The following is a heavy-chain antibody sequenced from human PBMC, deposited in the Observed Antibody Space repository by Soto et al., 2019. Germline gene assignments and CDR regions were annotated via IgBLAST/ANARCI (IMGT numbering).Heavy chain of an antibody. J-gene: IGHJ4*02. V-gene: IGHV5-51*01. Sequence: GESLKISCKAAGYSFTTSWCGWVRQVPGKGLEWMGVIFPGDSDTRYSPSFDGHVSISADKSITSAYLEWSTLKASDTAIYYCAAGSYYGGAFLYWGQGSLVNVSS. D-gene: IGHD1-26*01. CDR2: IFPGDSDT. CDR3: AAGSYYGGAFLY. CDR1: GYSFTTSW.